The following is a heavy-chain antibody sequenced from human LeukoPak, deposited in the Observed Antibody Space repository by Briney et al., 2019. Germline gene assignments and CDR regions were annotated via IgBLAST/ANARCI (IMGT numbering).Heavy chain of an antibody. CDR3: ARDTGDCTNGVCYTAFDY. CDR2: IKQDGSEK. D-gene: IGHD2-8*01. J-gene: IGHJ4*02. V-gene: IGHV3-7*01. Sequence: GGSLRLSCAASGFTFSSYWMSWVRQAPGKGLEWVANIKQDGSEKYYVDSVKGRFTISRDNAKNSLYLQMNSLRAEDTAVYYCARDTGDCTNGVCYTAFDYWGQGTLVTVSS. CDR1: GFTFSSYW.